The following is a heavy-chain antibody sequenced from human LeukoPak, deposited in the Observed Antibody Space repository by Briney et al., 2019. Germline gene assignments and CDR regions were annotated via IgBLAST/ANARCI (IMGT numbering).Heavy chain of an antibody. D-gene: IGHD3-10*01. CDR2: ICHSGST. Sequence: PSETLSLTCAVSGYSISSGYYWDWIRQPPGKGLEWIGSICHSGSTYYNPSLKSRVTISVDTSKNQFSLNLSCVTAADTAVYYCARSRERNRVGELGYWGQGTLVTVSS. CDR1: GYSISSGYY. J-gene: IGHJ4*02. CDR3: ARSRERNRVGELGY. V-gene: IGHV4-38-2*01.